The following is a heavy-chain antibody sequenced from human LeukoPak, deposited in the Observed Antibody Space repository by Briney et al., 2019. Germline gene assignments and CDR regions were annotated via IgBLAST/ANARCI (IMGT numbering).Heavy chain of an antibody. J-gene: IGHJ3*02. Sequence: ASVKVSCKASGYTFTSYYMHWVRQAPGQGLEWMGIINPSGGSTSYAQKFQGRVTMTRDTSTSTVYMELSSLRSEDTAVYYCARDPRPPYGSGTHHGLAFDIWGQGTMVTVSS. V-gene: IGHV1-46*01. D-gene: IGHD3-10*01. CDR1: GYTFTSYY. CDR3: ARDPRPPYGSGTHHGLAFDI. CDR2: INPSGGST.